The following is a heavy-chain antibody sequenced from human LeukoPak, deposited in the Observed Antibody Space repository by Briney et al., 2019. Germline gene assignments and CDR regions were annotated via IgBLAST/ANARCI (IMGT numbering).Heavy chain of an antibody. V-gene: IGHV3-30*18. D-gene: IGHD3-3*01. CDR2: ISYDGSNK. CDR1: GFTFSSYG. Sequence: PGGSLRLSCAASGFTFSSYGMHWVRQAPGKGLEWVAVISYDGSNKYYADSVKGRFTISRDNSKNTLYLQMNSLRAEDTAVYYCAKTLFLVSWYFDYWGQGTLVTVSS. CDR3: AKTLFLVSWYFDY. J-gene: IGHJ4*02.